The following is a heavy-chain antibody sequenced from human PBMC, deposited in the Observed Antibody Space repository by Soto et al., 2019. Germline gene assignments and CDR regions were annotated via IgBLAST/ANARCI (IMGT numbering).Heavy chain of an antibody. V-gene: IGHV4-61*01. CDR1: GGSVSSGSYY. D-gene: IGHD4-17*01. CDR2: IYYSGST. CDR3: ARRRYGEYVFDY. Sequence: QVQLQESGPGLVKPSETLSLTCTVSGGSVSSGSYYWSWIRQPPGKGLEWIGYIYYSGSTNYNPSLKSRVTISVDTSKNPFSLKLSFVTAADTGGYYCARRRYGEYVFDYWGQGTLVTVSS. J-gene: IGHJ4*02.